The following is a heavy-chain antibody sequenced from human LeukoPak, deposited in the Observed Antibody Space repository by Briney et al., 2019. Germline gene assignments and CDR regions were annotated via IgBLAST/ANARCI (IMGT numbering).Heavy chain of an antibody. D-gene: IGHD3-10*01. J-gene: IGHJ4*02. CDR2: INHAGGT. CDR1: GGSFSGHY. Sequence: SETLSLTCAVYGGSFSGHYWNWIRQSPGKGLEWIGEINHAGGTNYNPSLKSRVVIPVDTSKNQFSLRLTSVTAADTAVYFCARAGTGDRSAVFDSWGQGALVTVS. CDR3: ARAGTGDRSAVFDS. V-gene: IGHV4-34*01.